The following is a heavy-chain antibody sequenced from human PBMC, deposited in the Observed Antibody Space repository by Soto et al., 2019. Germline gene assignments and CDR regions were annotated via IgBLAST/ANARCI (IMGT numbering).Heavy chain of an antibody. Sequence: EVQLVESGGDLVQRGGSLRLSCAASGFPFSSYWTHWVRHTPGKGLDWVARISGDGVTTYYADSVTGRFTVSRDNAKNTLSLQIRGLRAEDTAVYYCAREYYGLLTGYYTDYWGQGTLVSFSS. D-gene: IGHD3-9*01. CDR2: ISGDGVTT. CDR3: AREYYGLLTGYYTDY. CDR1: GFPFSSYW. V-gene: IGHV3-74*01. J-gene: IGHJ4*02.